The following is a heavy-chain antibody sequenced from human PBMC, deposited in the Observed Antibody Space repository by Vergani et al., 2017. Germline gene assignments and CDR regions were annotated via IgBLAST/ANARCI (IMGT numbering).Heavy chain of an antibody. V-gene: IGHV3-21*01. Sequence: EVQLVESGGGLVKPGGSLRLSCAASGFTFSSYSMNWVRQAPGKGLEWVSSISSSSSYIYYADSVKGRFTISRDNAKNSLYLQMNSLRAEDTAVYYCARYPGIAVAGYYYYGMDVWGQGTTVTVSS. CDR3: ARYPGIAVAGYYYYGMDV. CDR2: ISSSSSYI. D-gene: IGHD6-19*01. J-gene: IGHJ6*02. CDR1: GFTFSSYS.